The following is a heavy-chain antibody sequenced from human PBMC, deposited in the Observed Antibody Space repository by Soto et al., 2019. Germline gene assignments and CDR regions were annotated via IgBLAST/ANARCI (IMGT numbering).Heavy chain of an antibody. CDR2: INPSGGST. D-gene: IGHD2-21*02. V-gene: IGHV1-46*01. J-gene: IGHJ4*02. CDR3: ARDNTPPYCGGDCYSTPLDY. Sequence: GASVKVSGKASGYTLTSYYMHWVRQAPGQGLEWMGIINPSGGSTSYAQKFQGRVTMTRDTSTSTVYMELSSLRSEDTAVYYCARDNTPPYCGGDCYSTPLDYWCQGTLVTVSS. CDR1: GYTLTSYY.